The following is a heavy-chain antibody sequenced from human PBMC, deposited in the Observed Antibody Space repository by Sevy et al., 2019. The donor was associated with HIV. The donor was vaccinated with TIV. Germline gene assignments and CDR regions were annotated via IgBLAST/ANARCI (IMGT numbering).Heavy chain of an antibody. CDR2: MNTDGRST. CDR1: GFDFSSHW. J-gene: IGHJ4*02. Sequence: GGSLRLSCEASGFDFSSHWMQWVRQAPGKVLVWVSRMNTDGRSTNYADSVKGGLTISRDNAKNTLYLEMNNLREEETALYYCATPRFVFWAPGTLVTLSS. V-gene: IGHV3-74*01. CDR3: ATPRFVF.